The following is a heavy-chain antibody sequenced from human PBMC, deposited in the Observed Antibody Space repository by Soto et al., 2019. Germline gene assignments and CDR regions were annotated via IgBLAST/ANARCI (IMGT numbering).Heavy chain of an antibody. CDR2: ISYDGSNK. CDR3: ARDDNPSIAAAAYYYYGMDV. Sequence: QVQLVESGGGVVQPGRSLRLSCAASGFTFSSYAMHWVRQAPGKGLEWVAVISYDGSNKYYADSVKGRFTISRDNSKNKLYLQMNSLRAEDTAVYYCARDDNPSIAAAAYYYYGMDVWGQGTTVTVSS. V-gene: IGHV3-30-3*01. J-gene: IGHJ6*02. D-gene: IGHD6-13*01. CDR1: GFTFSSYA.